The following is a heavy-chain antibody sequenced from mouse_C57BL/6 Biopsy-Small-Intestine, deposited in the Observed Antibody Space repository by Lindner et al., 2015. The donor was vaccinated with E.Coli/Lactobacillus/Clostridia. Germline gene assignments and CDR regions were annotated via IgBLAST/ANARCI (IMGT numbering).Heavy chain of an antibody. Sequence: VQLQESGAELVRPGASVKLSCTASGFNIKDDYMHWVKQRPEQGLEWIGWIDPENGDTEYASKFQGKATITADTSSSTAYLQLSSLTSEDTAVYYCTTNGRDYFDYWGQGTTLTVSS. D-gene: IGHD1-1*01. CDR1: GFNIKDDY. J-gene: IGHJ2*01. CDR2: IDPENGDT. CDR3: TTNGRDYFDY. V-gene: IGHV14-4*01.